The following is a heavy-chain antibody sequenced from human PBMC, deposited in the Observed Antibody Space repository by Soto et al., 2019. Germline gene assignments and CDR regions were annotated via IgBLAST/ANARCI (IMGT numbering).Heavy chain of an antibody. D-gene: IGHD3-3*01. CDR2: IYTSGST. V-gene: IGHV4-4*07. CDR1: GGSISSYY. J-gene: IGHJ5*02. Sequence: SETLSLTCTVSGGSISSYYWSWIRQPAGKGLEWIGRIYTSGSTNYNPSLKSRVTMSVDTSKNQFSLKLSSVTAADTAVYYCATTNYDFWSGYYGWWFDPWGQGTLVTVS. CDR3: ATTNYDFWSGYYGWWFDP.